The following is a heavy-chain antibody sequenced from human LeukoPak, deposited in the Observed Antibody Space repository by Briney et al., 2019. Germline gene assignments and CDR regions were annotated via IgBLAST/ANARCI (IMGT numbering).Heavy chain of an antibody. J-gene: IGHJ5*02. CDR2: ISYDGSNK. CDR3: AKRGYSYGYYWFDP. CDR1: GFTFSSYG. Sequence: GGSLKLSCAASGFTFSSYGMHWVRQAPGKGLEWVAVISYDGSNKYYADSVKGRFTISRDNSKNTLYLQMNSLRAEDTAVYYCAKRGYSYGYYWFDPWGQGTLVTVSS. D-gene: IGHD5-18*01. V-gene: IGHV3-30*18.